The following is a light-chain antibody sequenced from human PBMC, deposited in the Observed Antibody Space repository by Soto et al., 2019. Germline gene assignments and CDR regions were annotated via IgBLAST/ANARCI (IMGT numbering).Light chain of an antibody. J-gene: IGKJ5*01. V-gene: IGKV3-20*01. Sequence: EIVLTQSPGTLSLSPGERATLSCRASQSVSSSRLAWYRQKPGQAPRLLMSGTSNRATGTPDRFSGSGSGTDFTLTISRLEPEDFAVYYCQQYGSSPPITFGQGTRLEIK. CDR1: QSVSSSR. CDR3: QQYGSSPPIT. CDR2: GTS.